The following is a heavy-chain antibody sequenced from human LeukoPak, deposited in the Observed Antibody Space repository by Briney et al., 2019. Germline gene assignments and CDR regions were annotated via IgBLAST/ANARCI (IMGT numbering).Heavy chain of an antibody. CDR1: GFTFSSYG. CDR2: ISGSGGST. V-gene: IGHV3-23*01. Sequence: PEGTLRLSCAASGFTFSSYGMSWVRQAPGKGLEWVSAISGSGGSTYYADSVKGRFTISRDNSKNTLYLQMNSLRAEDTAVYYCAKDQTFMIPDPFDYWGQGTLVTVSS. CDR3: AKDQTFMIPDPFDY. J-gene: IGHJ4*02. D-gene: IGHD3-3*01.